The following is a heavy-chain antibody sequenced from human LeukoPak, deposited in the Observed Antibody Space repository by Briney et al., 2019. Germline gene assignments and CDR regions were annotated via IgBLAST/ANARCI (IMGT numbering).Heavy chain of an antibody. CDR1: GLTVSKNY. J-gene: IGHJ4*02. CDR3: ARVGGH. D-gene: IGHD3-10*01. V-gene: IGHV3-53*01. CDR2: IYSGGST. Sequence: QPGGSLRLSCAASGLTVSKNYMSWVRQAPGKGLESVSVIYSGGSTYYADSVRGRFTIPRDNSKNTLYLQMNSLRVEDTAVYYCARVGGHWGQGTLVTVSS.